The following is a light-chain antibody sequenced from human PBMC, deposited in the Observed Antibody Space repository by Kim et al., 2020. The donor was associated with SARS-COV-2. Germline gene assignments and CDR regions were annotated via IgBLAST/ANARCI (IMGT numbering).Light chain of an antibody. V-gene: IGLV3-19*01. Sequence: ALGQPVRITCQGDSLRIYSASWYQQKPGQAPILVIYDDTIGASGIPDRVSGSRSGNTASLTITGAQAEDEADYYCNSRDSSGHLVVFGGGTQLTVL. CDR2: DDT. CDR3: NSRDSSGHLVV. CDR1: SLRIYS. J-gene: IGLJ2*01.